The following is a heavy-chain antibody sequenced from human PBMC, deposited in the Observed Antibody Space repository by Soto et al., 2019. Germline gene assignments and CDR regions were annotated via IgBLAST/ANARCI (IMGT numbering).Heavy chain of an antibody. D-gene: IGHD3-9*01. Sequence: SETLSLTCAGYGGSFSGYYGSWIRQPPGKGLEWIGEINHSGSTNYNPSLKSRVTISVDTSKNQFSLKLSSVTAADTAVYYCARAVLRYFVWYSGVDAFDIWGQGTMVTVSS. CDR2: INHSGST. V-gene: IGHV4-34*01. CDR3: ARAVLRYFVWYSGVDAFDI. J-gene: IGHJ3*02. CDR1: GGSFSGYY.